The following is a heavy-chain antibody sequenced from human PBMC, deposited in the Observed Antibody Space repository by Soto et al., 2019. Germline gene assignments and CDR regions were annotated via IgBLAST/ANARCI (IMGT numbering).Heavy chain of an antibody. Sequence: QVQLVESGGGVVQPGGSLRLSCAASGFTFSRYGMHWVRQAPGKGLEWVAVMSYDGNNKYYVDSVKGRFTVSRDNSRNTQYLQMNSLKVEDTAVYFCAKGFLSGGYCANGVCYHFDYWGQGTPVTVSS. CDR3: AKGFLSGGYCANGVCYHFDY. V-gene: IGHV3-30*18. J-gene: IGHJ4*02. CDR2: MSYDGNNK. CDR1: GFTFSRYG. D-gene: IGHD2-8*01.